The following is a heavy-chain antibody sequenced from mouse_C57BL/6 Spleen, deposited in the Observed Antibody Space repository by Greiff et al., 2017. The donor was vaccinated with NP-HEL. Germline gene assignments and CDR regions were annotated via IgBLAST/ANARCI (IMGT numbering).Heavy chain of an antibody. CDR3: ARRKDYGSSFYWYFDV. V-gene: IGHV8-12*01. Sequence: QVTLKESGPGILQSSQTLSLTCSFSGFSLSTSGMGVSWIRQPSGKGLEWLAHIYWDDDKRYNPSLKSRLTISKDTSRNQVFLKITSVDTADTATYYCARRKDYGSSFYWYFDVWGTGTTVTVSS. CDR2: IYWDDDK. CDR1: GFSLSTSGMG. D-gene: IGHD1-1*01. J-gene: IGHJ1*03.